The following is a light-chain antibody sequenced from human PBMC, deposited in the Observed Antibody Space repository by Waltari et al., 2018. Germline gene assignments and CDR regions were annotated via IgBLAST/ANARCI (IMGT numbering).Light chain of an antibody. V-gene: IGKV3-20*01. J-gene: IGKJ1*01. CDR3: QQHGTLPAT. CDR2: RAA. Sequence: EIVLTQSPGTASLYPGERVTLSCRASQTVGSSSLAWYQQKPGQAPRLVIYRAARRATGIPDRWRGSGSGTDFGLTISRLEPEDFAVDYCQQHGTLPATFGQGTKVEI. CDR1: QTVGSSS.